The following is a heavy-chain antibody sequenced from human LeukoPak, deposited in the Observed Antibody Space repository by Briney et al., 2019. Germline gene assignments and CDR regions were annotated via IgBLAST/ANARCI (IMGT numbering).Heavy chain of an antibody. Sequence: PGGSLRLSCAASGFTFSRYPMHWVRQAPGKGLGWVAVISNDGRDKHCADSVKGRFTISRDNSKNTLYLQMNSLRPEDTAVYYCAKDSRRIAVADVVGYWGQGTLVTVSS. CDR2: ISNDGRDK. D-gene: IGHD6-19*01. CDR3: AKDSRRIAVADVVGY. CDR1: GFTFSRYP. V-gene: IGHV3-30*04. J-gene: IGHJ4*02.